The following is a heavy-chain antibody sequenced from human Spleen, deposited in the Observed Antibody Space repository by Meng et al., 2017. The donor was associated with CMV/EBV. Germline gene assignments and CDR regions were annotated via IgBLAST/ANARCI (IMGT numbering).Heavy chain of an antibody. CDR3: ARVLKDSTWLQLGFDS. Sequence: GESLKISCATSGFTFSTYAMNWVRQAPGKGLEWVSGITASGDIYDIDSVKGRFTISRDNSKNTVFLQMNSLRGEDTALYYCARVLKDSTWLQLGFDSWGQGTLVTVSS. CDR1: GFTFSTYA. D-gene: IGHD5-24*01. V-gene: IGHV3-23*01. J-gene: IGHJ4*02. CDR2: ITASGDI.